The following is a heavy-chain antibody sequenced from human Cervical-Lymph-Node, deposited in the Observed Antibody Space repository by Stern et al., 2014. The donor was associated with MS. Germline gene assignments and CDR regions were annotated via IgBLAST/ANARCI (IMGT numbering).Heavy chain of an antibody. CDR2: ISYSGSDI. CDR1: GFTFSDYY. D-gene: IGHD2-2*01. CDR3: AAGYCRSTSCHYGMDV. J-gene: IGHJ6*02. V-gene: IGHV3-11*01. Sequence: QVQLVESGGGVVKPGGSLRLSCAASGFTFSDYYITWIRQAPGKGLEWVSYISYSGSDIYYADSVKGRFTISRDNAKNSLYLQMNSLRAEDTAVYYCAAGYCRSTSCHYGMDVWGQGTTVIVSS.